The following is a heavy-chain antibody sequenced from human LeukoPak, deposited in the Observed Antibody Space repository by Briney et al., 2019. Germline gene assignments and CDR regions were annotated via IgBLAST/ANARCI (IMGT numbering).Heavy chain of an antibody. J-gene: IGHJ4*02. Sequence: GGSLRLSCTGSGFRFGGYALSWVHQAPGKGLEWVGFIRGKALYGTSEYAASVEGRFTISRDDSNNIAYLQMNSLKTEDTAVYFCVRESVRDYYFDYWGQGILVTVSS. V-gene: IGHV3-49*04. CDR1: GFRFGGYA. CDR2: IRGKALYGTS. D-gene: IGHD3-10*02. CDR3: VRESVRDYYFDY.